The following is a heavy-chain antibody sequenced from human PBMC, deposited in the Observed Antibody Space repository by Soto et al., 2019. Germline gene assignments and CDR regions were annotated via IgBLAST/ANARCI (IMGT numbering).Heavy chain of an antibody. D-gene: IGHD2-21*02. CDR3: AAYRTYCGGGCYVD. Sequence: SVKVSCKASGYTFTSSYVHWVRQAPGQGLEWMGIINPSGATTTYAQNFQGRVAMTRDTSTSTVYMELSSLRSEDTAVYYCAAYRTYCGGGCYVDWGQ. CDR2: INPSGATT. CDR1: GYTFTSSY. V-gene: IGHV1-46*01. J-gene: IGHJ4*01.